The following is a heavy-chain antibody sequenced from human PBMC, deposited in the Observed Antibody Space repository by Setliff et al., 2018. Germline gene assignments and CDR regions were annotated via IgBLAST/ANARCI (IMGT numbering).Heavy chain of an antibody. CDR2: IYNSGYT. D-gene: IGHD7-27*01. V-gene: IGHV4-38-2*01. CDR3: ASGLGFDY. Sequence: WVRQAPGKGLEWIGSIYNSGYTHYKPSLQSRATISVDTSKSQFSLNLSNVTAADTAVYYCASGLGFDYWGPGSLVTVSS. J-gene: IGHJ4*01.